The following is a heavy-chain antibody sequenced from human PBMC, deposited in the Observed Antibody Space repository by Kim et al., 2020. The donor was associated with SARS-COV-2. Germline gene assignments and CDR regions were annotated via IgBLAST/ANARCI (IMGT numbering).Heavy chain of an antibody. Sequence: ADPVKGRFTITRDNAKNSLYLQMNSLGAEDTAVYYCAREYSGRQDLDYWGQGTLVTVSS. V-gene: IGHV3-21*01. CDR3: AREYSGRQDLDY. D-gene: IGHD5-12*01. J-gene: IGHJ4*02.